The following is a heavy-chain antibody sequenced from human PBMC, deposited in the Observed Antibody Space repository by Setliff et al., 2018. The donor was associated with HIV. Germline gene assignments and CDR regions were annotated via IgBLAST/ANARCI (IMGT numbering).Heavy chain of an antibody. CDR2: IYSSGTV. Sequence: PSETLSLTCTVSGDSISSDGGSISGGHNYWSWIRQRPGKGMEWIGYIYSSGTVYYNPSLDSRLTISLDTSKSQFSLTLNSVTVADTPVYYCSRPSYDRRTWYYLDYWGQGTLVTDSS. V-gene: IGHV4-31*03. CDR1: GDSISSDGGSISGGHNY. CDR3: SRPSYDRRTWYYLDY. J-gene: IGHJ4*02. D-gene: IGHD3-3*01.